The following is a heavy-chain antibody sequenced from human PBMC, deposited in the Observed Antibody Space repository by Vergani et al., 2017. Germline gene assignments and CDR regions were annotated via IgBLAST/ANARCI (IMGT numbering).Heavy chain of an antibody. V-gene: IGHV3-23*01. CDR3: VDSFYFDY. D-gene: IGHD3/OR15-3a*01. CDR2: ISGRGGTT. Sequence: EVQLLESGGSLVQPGGSLRLSCAASGFSFSNYAMSWVRQAPGKGLEWVSTISGRGGTTYYVDSVKGRFSISRDNSKNTLYLQMNTLRAEDTAVYYCVDSFYFDYWGQGTLVTVSS. J-gene: IGHJ4*02. CDR1: GFSFSNYA.